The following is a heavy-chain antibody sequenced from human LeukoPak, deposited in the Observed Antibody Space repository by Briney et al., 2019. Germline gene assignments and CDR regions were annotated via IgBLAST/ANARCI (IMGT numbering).Heavy chain of an antibody. Sequence: GGSLRLSCAASGFTFSSYAMSGGRQAPGKGGGGGSAISGSGGSTYYADSVKGRFTISRDNSKNSLYLQMNSLRAEDTAVYYCAKDGYSDTTGYYYVDYWGQGTLVTVSS. CDR1: GFTFSSYA. D-gene: IGHD3-22*01. CDR3: AKDGYSDTTGYYYVDY. J-gene: IGHJ4*02. V-gene: IGHV3-23*01. CDR2: ISGSGGST.